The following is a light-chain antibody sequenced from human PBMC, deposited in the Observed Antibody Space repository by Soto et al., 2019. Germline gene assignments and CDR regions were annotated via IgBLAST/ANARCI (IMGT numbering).Light chain of an antibody. Sequence: EIVLTQSPGTLSLSPGERATLSCRASQSVSNNYLAWYQQKPGQAPRLLIYGASNRATGIPDRFSGSGSGTDFTLTISRLEPEDFGTYYCQQSYSRVFTFGPGTKVDF. CDR3: QQSYSRVFT. CDR1: QSVSNNY. J-gene: IGKJ3*01. CDR2: GAS. V-gene: IGKV3-20*01.